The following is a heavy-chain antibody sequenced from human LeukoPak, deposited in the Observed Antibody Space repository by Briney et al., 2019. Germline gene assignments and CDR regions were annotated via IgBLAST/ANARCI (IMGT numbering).Heavy chain of an antibody. J-gene: IGHJ4*02. V-gene: IGHV1-69*05. D-gene: IGHD3-16*02. Sequence: ASVKVSCKASGGTFSSSAISWVRQAPGQGLEWMGRVIPIFGTANYAQKFQGRVPITTDESTSTAYMELSSLRSEDTAVYYCALSPVGGSYRYTSDYWGQGTLVTVSS. CDR1: GGTFSSSA. CDR2: VIPIFGTA. CDR3: ALSPVGGSYRYTSDY.